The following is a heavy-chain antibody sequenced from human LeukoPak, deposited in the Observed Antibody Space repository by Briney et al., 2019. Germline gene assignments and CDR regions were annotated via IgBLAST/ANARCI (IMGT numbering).Heavy chain of an antibody. D-gene: IGHD2-2*01. CDR3: ARDYCSSTSCYRFDY. CDR1: GFTFSSYS. Sequence: PGGSLRLSCAASGFTFSSYSMNWVRQAPGKGREWVSSISSSSSYIYYADSVKGRFTISRDNAKNSLYLQMNRLRAEDTAVYYCARDYCSSTSCYRFDYWGQGTLVTVSS. J-gene: IGHJ4*02. V-gene: IGHV3-21*01. CDR2: ISSSSSYI.